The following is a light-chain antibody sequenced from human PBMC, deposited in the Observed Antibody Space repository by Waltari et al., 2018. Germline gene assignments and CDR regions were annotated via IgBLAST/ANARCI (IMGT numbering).Light chain of an antibody. Sequence: QSALTQPASVSGSPGQSITISCTGTSSDVGSYNLVSWYQQHPGKAPKLMIYEGSKRPSGVSNRFSGSKSGNTASLTISGIQAEDGADYYCCSYAGSSTFVFGGGTKLTVL. V-gene: IGLV2-23*03. CDR2: EGS. CDR1: SSDVGSYNL. J-gene: IGLJ2*01. CDR3: CSYAGSSTFV.